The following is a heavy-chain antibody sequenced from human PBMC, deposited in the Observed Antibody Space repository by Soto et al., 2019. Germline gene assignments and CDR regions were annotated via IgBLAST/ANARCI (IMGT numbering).Heavy chain of an antibody. V-gene: IGHV4-59*01. CDR2: VYYTGSTST. CDR3: AKYRRTDAEGYRLDF. CDR1: GASINNYY. Sequence: SETLSLTCSVSGASINNYYWSWIRHPPGKGLEWIGYVYYTGSTSTKYNPSLQSRVAMSVDSSKNQFSLKLTSMTAADTAIYYCAKYRRTDAEGYRLDFWGPGTLVTVSS. J-gene: IGHJ4*02. D-gene: IGHD5-12*01.